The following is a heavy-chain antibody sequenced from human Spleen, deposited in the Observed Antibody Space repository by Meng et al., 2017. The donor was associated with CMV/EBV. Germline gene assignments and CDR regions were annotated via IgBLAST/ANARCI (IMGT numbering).Heavy chain of an antibody. J-gene: IGHJ5*02. CDR3: ARGHLQYSYGSSVYNWFDP. V-gene: IGHV4-34*01. D-gene: IGHD5-18*01. Sequence: SETLSLTCAVYGGSFSGYYWSWIRQPPGKGLEWIGEINHSGSTNYNPSLKSRVTISVDTSKNQFSLKLSSVTAADTAVYYCARGHLQYSYGSSVYNWFDPWGQGTLVTVSS. CDR2: INHSGST. CDR1: GGSFSGYY.